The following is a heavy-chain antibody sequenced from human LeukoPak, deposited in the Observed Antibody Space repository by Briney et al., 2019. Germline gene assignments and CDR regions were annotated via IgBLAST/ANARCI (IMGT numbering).Heavy chain of an antibody. CDR3: AARRNWNDG. J-gene: IGHJ5*02. Sequence: SETLSLTCAVSGASFSDYYWNWLRQPPGKGLEWIGEISHFGSTDYNPSLKSRVTISVDTSRNQFSLQLTSVTAADTAVYYCAARRNWNDGWGQGTLVIVSS. CDR2: ISHFGST. CDR1: GASFSDYY. V-gene: IGHV4-34*01.